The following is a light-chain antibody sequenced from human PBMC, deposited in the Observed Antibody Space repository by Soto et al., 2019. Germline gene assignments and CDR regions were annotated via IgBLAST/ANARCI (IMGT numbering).Light chain of an antibody. Sequence: IVLTQSPDTLSLSPGDTATLSCRASKDIAGDFLSWYQQKTGQAPRLLIYAASTRATGVPDRFTGSGSGTDFTLTINRLKPEEFAGYCCQQFNAALYTFGQGTKVE. CDR3: QQFNAALYT. J-gene: IGKJ2*01. CDR1: KDIAGDF. CDR2: AAS. V-gene: IGKV3D-20*02.